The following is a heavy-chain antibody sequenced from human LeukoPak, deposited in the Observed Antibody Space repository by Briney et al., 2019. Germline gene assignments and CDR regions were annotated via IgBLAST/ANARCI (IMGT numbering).Heavy chain of an antibody. Sequence: SETLSLTSTVSGASISSYYWSWIRQPPGKGLEWIGFIYYSGSTNYNPSLKSRVTISVDTSKNQFSLKLSSVTAADTAVYYCARGSGYYYPYFDYWGQGTLVTVSS. J-gene: IGHJ4*02. CDR1: GASISSYY. CDR2: IYYSGST. V-gene: IGHV4-59*01. D-gene: IGHD3-22*01. CDR3: ARGSGYYYPYFDY.